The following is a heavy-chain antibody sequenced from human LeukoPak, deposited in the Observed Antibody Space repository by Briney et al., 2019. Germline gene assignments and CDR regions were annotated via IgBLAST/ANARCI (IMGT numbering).Heavy chain of an antibody. V-gene: IGHV6-1*01. J-gene: IGHJ4*02. CDR3: ARQSANYMAY. CDR2: TYYRSKWYN. Sequence: SQALSLTCAISGDSVSSNSAAWLWIRQSPSRGLEWLGRTYYRSKWYNEYAVSVKSRITINPDTSKNQFSLQLNSVTPEDTDVYYCARQSANYMAYWGQGTLVTVSS. D-gene: IGHD5-24*01. CDR1: GDSVSSNSAA.